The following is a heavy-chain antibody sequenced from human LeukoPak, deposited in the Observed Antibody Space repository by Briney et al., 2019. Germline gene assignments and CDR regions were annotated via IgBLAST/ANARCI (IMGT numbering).Heavy chain of an antibody. CDR1: GGTFSSYA. CDR2: IIPIFGTA. V-gene: IGHV1-69*13. D-gene: IGHD1-26*01. J-gene: IGHJ6*03. Sequence: SVKVSCKASGGTFSSYAISWVRQAPGQGLEWMGGIIPIFGTANYAQKFQGRVTITADESTSTAYMELSSLRSEDTAVYYCARVRELYYYMDVWGKGTTVTVSS. CDR3: ARVRELYYYMDV.